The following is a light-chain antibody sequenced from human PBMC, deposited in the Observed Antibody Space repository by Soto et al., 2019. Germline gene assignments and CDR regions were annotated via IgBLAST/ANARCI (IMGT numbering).Light chain of an antibody. J-gene: IGKJ4*01. CDR2: AAS. CDR1: QNINSY. CDR3: QQSYSTPIT. V-gene: IGKV1-39*01. Sequence: DIPMTQSPSSLSASVGDRVTITCRASQNINSYLNWYQQKPGKAPKVLIYAASSLQSGVPSRFSGSGSGTDFTLTIISLQPEDFATYSCQQSYSTPITFGGGTKVEIE.